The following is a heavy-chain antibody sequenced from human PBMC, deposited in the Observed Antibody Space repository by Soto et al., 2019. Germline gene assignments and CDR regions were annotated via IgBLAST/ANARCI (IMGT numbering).Heavy chain of an antibody. V-gene: IGHV3-30*18. J-gene: IGHJ3*02. CDR2: ISYDGSNK. CDR1: GFTFSSYG. CDR3: VKSAQRSSYPI. D-gene: IGHD3-16*02. Sequence: GGSLRLSCAASGFTFSSYGMHWVRQAPGKGLEWVAVISYDGSNKYYADSVKGRFTISRDNSKNTLYLQMNSLRTDDTAVYYCVKSAQRSSYPIWGQGTMVTVSS.